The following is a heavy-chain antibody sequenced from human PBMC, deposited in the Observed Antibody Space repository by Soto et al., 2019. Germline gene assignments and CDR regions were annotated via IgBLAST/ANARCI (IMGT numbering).Heavy chain of an antibody. D-gene: IGHD6-19*01. CDR1: GGSISSYY. V-gene: IGHV4-4*07. J-gene: IGHJ4*02. CDR2: IYTSGST. Sequence: QVQLQESGPGLVKPSETLSLTCTVSGGSISSYYWRWIRQPAGKGLEWIGRIYTSGSTNYTPSLKSPVSMSVDTSKNQFSLKLSSVTAADTAVYYCARVEQWLTDSGFDYWGQGTLVTVSS. CDR3: ARVEQWLTDSGFDY.